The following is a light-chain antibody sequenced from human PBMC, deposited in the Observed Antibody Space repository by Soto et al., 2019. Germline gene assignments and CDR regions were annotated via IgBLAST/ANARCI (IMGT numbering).Light chain of an antibody. V-gene: IGKV1-39*01. CDR1: QSISSC. J-gene: IGKJ5*01. CDR2: AAS. CDR3: QHSYSTPPT. Sequence: DIQMTQSPSSLSASVGDRVTITCRASQSISSCLNWYQQKPGKAPKLLIYAASSLQSGVPSRFSGSVSGTDFTLTISSMQPEDFATYYCQHSYSTPPTFGLGTRLEI.